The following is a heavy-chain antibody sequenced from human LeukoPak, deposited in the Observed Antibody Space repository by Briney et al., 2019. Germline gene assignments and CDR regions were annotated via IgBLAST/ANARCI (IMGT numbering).Heavy chain of an antibody. Sequence: GGSLRLSCAASGFGFSSYAMSWVRQAPGKGLEWVSAITGGGGDTFHADSVKGRSTISRDNSKNTLYLQMNSLRAEDSAVYYCAKGSSNARPYYFDYWGQGTLVTVSS. CDR2: ITGGGGDT. J-gene: IGHJ4*02. CDR1: GFGFSSYA. V-gene: IGHV3-23*01. D-gene: IGHD2-8*01. CDR3: AKGSSNARPYYFDY.